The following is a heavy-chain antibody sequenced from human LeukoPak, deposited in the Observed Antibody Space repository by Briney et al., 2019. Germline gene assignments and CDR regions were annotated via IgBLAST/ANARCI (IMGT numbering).Heavy chain of an antibody. CDR3: ARLAYYDNSGSSRPFDI. CDR2: IDWDDDK. CDR1: GFSLSTSGMC. J-gene: IGHJ3*02. Sequence: SGPTLVNPTQTLTLTCTFSGFSLSTSGMCVSWIRQPPGKALEWLALIDWDDDKYYSTSLKSRLTITKDTSKKQVVLTVTNLDPVDTATYYCARLAYYDNSGSSRPFDIWGQGTRVTVSS. V-gene: IGHV2-70*12. D-gene: IGHD3-22*01.